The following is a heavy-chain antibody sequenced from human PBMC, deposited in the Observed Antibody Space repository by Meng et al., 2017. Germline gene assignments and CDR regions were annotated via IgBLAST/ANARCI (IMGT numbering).Heavy chain of an antibody. Sequence: SETLSLTCTVSGGSISSYYWSWIRQPPGKGLEWIGYIYYSGSTNYNPSLKSRVTISVDTSKNQFSLKLSSVTAADTAAYYCARSFSLTGYYRGLFFDYWGQGTLVTVSS. D-gene: IGHD3-9*01. CDR2: IYYSGST. V-gene: IGHV4-59*01. CDR3: ARSFSLTGYYRGLFFDY. CDR1: GGSISSYY. J-gene: IGHJ4*02.